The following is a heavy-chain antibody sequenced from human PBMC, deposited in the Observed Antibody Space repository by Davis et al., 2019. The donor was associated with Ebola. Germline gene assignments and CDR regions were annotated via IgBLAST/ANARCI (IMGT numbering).Heavy chain of an antibody. V-gene: IGHV4-4*02. D-gene: IGHD2-2*01. CDR1: GGSISSSNW. CDR3: ARGYQLIRGSYNGMDV. Sequence: SETLSLTCAVSGGSISSSNWWSWVRQPPGKGLEWIGEIYHSGSTNYNPSLKSRVTISVDKSKNQFSLKLSSVTAADTAVHYCARGYQLIRGSYNGMDVWGQGTTVTVSS. CDR2: IYHSGST. J-gene: IGHJ6*02.